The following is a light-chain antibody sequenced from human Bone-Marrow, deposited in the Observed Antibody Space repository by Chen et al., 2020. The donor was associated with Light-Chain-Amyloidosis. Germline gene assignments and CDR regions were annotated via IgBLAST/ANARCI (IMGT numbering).Light chain of an antibody. Sequence: QSALAQPPSASGSPGQSVAISCAGTSSDVGDYKYVSWYQQHPGKAPKLMIHEVSKRPSGVPDRFSGSKSGNTASLTVSGLQAEDEADYYCSSYTSSSTPNWVFGGGTKLTVL. V-gene: IGLV2-8*01. CDR2: EVS. CDR1: SSDVGDYKY. CDR3: SSYTSSSTPNWV. J-gene: IGLJ3*02.